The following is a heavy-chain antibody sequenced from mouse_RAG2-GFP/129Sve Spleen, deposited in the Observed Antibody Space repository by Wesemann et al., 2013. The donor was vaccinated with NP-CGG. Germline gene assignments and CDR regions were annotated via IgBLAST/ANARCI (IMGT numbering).Heavy chain of an antibody. Sequence: GQGLEWIGAIYPGDGDTRYTQKFKGKATLTADKSSSTAYMQLSSLASEDSAVYYCARTGKDYFDYWGPRGTTLTVSS. V-gene: IGHV1-87*01. J-gene: IGHJ2*01. CDR2: IYPGDGDT. D-gene: IGHD4-1*01. CDR3: ARTGKDYFDY.